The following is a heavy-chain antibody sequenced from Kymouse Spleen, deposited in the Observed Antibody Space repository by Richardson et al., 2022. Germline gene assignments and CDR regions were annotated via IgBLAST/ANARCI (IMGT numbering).Heavy chain of an antibody. J-gene: IGHJ6*02. CDR1: GGSFSGYY. V-gene: IGHV4-34*01. CDR2: INHSGST. CDR3: ARFGYSYGPYYYGMDV. D-gene: IGHD5-18,IGHD5-18*01. Sequence: QVQLQQWGAGLLKPSETLSLTCAVYGGSFSGYYWSWIRQPPGKGLEWIGEINHSGSTNYNPSLKSRVTISVDTSKNQFSLKLSSVTAADTAVYYCARFGYSYGPYYYGMDVWGQGTTVTVSS.